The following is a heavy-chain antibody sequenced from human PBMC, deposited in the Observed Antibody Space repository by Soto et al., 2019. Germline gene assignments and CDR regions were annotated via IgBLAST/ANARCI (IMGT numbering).Heavy chain of an antibody. D-gene: IGHD3-22*01. CDR1: GGTFSSYT. CDR2: IIPILGIA. V-gene: IGHV1-69*02. Sequence: QVQLVQSGAEGKKPGSSVKVSCKASGGTFSSYTISWVRQAPGQGLEWMGRIIPILGIANYAQKFQGRVTITADKSTSTAYMELSSLRSEDTAVYYCATYPYYDSSGYYYGTKFAFDIWGEGTMVTVSS. CDR3: ATYPYYDSSGYYYGTKFAFDI. J-gene: IGHJ3*02.